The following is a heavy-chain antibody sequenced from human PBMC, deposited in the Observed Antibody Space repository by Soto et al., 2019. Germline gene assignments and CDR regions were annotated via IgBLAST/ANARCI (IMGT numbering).Heavy chain of an antibody. CDR1: GGSISSSSYY. D-gene: IGHD3-9*01. CDR2: IYYSGST. CDR3: APQKSVTYYDILTGYSERAFDP. Sequence: SETLSLTCTVSGGSISSSSYYWGWIRQPPGKGLEWIGSIYYSGSTYYNPSLKSRVTISVDTSKNQFSLKLSSVTAADTAVYYCAPQKSVTYYDILTGYSERAFDPWGQGTLVTVSS. J-gene: IGHJ5*02. V-gene: IGHV4-39*01.